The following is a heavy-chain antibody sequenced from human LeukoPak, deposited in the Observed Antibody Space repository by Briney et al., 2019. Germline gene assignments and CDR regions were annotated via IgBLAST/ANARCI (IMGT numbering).Heavy chain of an antibody. J-gene: IGHJ6*03. V-gene: IGHV4-39*07. D-gene: IGHD6-6*01. Sequence: SETLSLTCTVSGGSISSSSYYWGWIRQPPGKGLEWIGSIYYSGSTYYNPSLKSRVTISVDTSKNQFSLKLSSVTAADTAVYYCARGLAARSLDYYYYMDVWGKGTTVTVS. CDR2: IYYSGST. CDR1: GGSISSSSYY. CDR3: ARGLAARSLDYYYYMDV.